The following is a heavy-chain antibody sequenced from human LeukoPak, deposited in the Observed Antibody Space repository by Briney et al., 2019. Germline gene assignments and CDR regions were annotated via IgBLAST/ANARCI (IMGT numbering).Heavy chain of an antibody. Sequence: ASVKVSCKASGYMFTAYYMHWVRQAPGQGLEWMGIINPSGGSTSYAQKFQGRVTMTRDMSTSTVYMELSSLRSEDTAVYYCARRGPRGYSGYDYWGQGTLVTVSS. CDR3: ARRGPRGYSGYDY. CDR2: INPSGGST. D-gene: IGHD5-12*01. CDR1: GYMFTAYY. V-gene: IGHV1-46*01. J-gene: IGHJ4*02.